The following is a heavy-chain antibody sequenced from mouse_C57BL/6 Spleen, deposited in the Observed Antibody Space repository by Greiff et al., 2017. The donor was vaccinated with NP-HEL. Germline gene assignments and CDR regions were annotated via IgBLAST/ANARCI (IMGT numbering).Heavy chain of an antibody. CDR1: GYTFTDYY. J-gene: IGHJ1*03. V-gene: IGHV1-26*01. CDR3: ARPSTVVEDWYFDV. D-gene: IGHD1-1*01. CDR2: INPNNGGT. Sequence: EVQLQQSGPELVKPGASVKISCKASGYTFTDYYMNWVKQSHGKSLEWIGDINPNNGGTSYNQKFKGKATLTVDKSSSTAYMELRSLTSEDSAVYYCARPSTVVEDWYFDVWGTGTTVTVSS.